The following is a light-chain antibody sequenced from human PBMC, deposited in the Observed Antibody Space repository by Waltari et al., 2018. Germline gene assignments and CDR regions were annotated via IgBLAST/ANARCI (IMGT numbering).Light chain of an antibody. Sequence: EIVLTQSPATLSLSPGERATLYCRASQSVSSSLAWYQHKPGQAPRLLIYDASNRATGIPARFSGSGSGTDFTLTISSLEPEDFAVYYCQQRRNWPQVTFGQGTKLE. CDR1: QSVSSS. J-gene: IGKJ2*01. CDR2: DAS. CDR3: QQRRNWPQVT. V-gene: IGKV3-11*01.